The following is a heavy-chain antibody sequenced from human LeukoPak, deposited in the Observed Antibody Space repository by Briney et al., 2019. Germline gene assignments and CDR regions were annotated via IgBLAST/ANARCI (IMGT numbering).Heavy chain of an antibody. CDR3: AKDTYDFWSGFFDY. Sequence: GGSLRLSCVVSGFTFSSYAMSWVRQAPGKGLEWVSAINGSGGSTYYADSVKGRFTISRDNSKNTLYLQMNSLRAEDTAVYYCAKDTYDFWSGFFDYWGQGTLVTVSS. CDR1: GFTFSSYA. V-gene: IGHV3-23*01. J-gene: IGHJ4*02. D-gene: IGHD3-3*01. CDR2: INGSGGST.